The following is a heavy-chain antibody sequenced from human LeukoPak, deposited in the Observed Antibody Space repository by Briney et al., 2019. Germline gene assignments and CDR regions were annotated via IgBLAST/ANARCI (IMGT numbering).Heavy chain of an antibody. J-gene: IGHJ4*02. CDR2: IRYDGSNK. D-gene: IGHD1-26*01. V-gene: IGHV3-30*02. Sequence: GGSLRLSCAASGFTFSSYGMHWVRQAPGKGLEWVAFIRYDGSNKYYADSVKGRFTISRDNSKNTLYLQMNSLRAEDTAVYYCANTPRRGSYYRDQPYYFDYWGQGTLVTVSS. CDR1: GFTFSSYG. CDR3: ANTPRRGSYYRDQPYYFDY.